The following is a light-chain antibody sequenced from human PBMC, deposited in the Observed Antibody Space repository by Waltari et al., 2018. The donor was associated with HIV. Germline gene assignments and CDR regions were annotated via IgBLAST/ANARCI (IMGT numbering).Light chain of an antibody. CDR1: SSDVGGYNY. V-gene: IGLV2-14*01. CDR3: SSYTSSSTRV. J-gene: IGLJ2*01. Sequence: QSALTQPASVSGSPGQSITISCTGTSSDVGGYNYVSWYQPHPGKAPKLMIYDVSNRPYGVSNRCSGSKSVNTASLTISGLQAEDEADYYCSSYTSSSTRVFGGGTKLTVL. CDR2: DVS.